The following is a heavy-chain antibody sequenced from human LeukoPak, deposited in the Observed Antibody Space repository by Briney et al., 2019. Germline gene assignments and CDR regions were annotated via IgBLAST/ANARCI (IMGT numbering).Heavy chain of an antibody. D-gene: IGHD2-21*02. CDR2: INPSGVSP. J-gene: IGHJ4*02. V-gene: IGHV1-46*01. CDR1: GYTFTGYY. Sequence: GASVKVSCKASGYTFTGYYMHWVRQAPGQGLEWMGIINPSGVSPNYAQKFQGRVTMTRDTSTSTVYMELSNLKSEDTAVYYCARGGRRWCLDYWGQGTLVTVSS. CDR3: ARGGRRWCLDY.